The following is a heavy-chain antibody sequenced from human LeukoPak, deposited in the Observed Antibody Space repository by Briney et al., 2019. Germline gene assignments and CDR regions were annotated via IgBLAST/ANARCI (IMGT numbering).Heavy chain of an antibody. CDR2: IYPGDSNT. CDR1: GFIFTDNW. V-gene: IGHV5-51*01. Sequence: GESLKISCQTSGFIFTDNWIAWVRQMPGRGLEYMGFIYPGDSNTRYNPSFQGQVTISADKSISTAYLQWSSLKASDTAMYYCARHRISDYDSGVSWCDPWGQGTLVTVSS. D-gene: IGHD5-12*01. CDR3: ARHRISDYDSGVSWCDP. J-gene: IGHJ5*02.